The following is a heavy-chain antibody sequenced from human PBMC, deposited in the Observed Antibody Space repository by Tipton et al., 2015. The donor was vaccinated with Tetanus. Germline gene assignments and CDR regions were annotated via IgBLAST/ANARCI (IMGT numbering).Heavy chain of an antibody. D-gene: IGHD3-16*01. CDR2: IGDTEFVT. CDR3: AKKLGGSNPFDY. J-gene: IGHJ4*02. Sequence: GSLRLSCEASGFTFSTYPMHWVRQAPGKGLEWVSAIGDTEFVTYYADSLKGRFTISRDNSKNTLSLQMISLRAEDTAIYYCAKKLGGSNPFDYWGQGTLVSVSS. V-gene: IGHV3-23*01. CDR1: GFTFSTYP.